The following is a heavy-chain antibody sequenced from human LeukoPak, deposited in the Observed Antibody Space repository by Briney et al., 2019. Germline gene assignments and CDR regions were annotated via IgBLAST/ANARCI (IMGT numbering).Heavy chain of an antibody. D-gene: IGHD5-12*01. CDR3: ARSFGSGYDYYYYFMDV. Sequence: GASVKVSCKASGYTFTSYGINWVRQATGQGLEWMGWMNPNSGNTGYAQKFQGRVTMTRNTSISTAYMELSSLRSGDTAVYFCARSFGSGYDYYYYFMDVWGKGTTVTVSS. V-gene: IGHV1-8*02. J-gene: IGHJ6*03. CDR1: GYTFTSYG. CDR2: MNPNSGNT.